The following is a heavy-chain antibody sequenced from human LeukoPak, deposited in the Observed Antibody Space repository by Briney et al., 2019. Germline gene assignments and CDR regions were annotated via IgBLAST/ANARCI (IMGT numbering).Heavy chain of an antibody. D-gene: IGHD1-26*01. J-gene: IGHJ4*02. CDR3: AALGVDFDY. CDR2: IFYTGST. Sequence: SETLSLTCTVSGGSISSYYWSWIRQPPGKGLEWIGSIFYTGSTYFNPSLKSRVTISVDTSKNQFSLKVTSVTAADTAIYYCAALGVDFDYWGQGTLVTVSS. CDR1: GGSISSYY. V-gene: IGHV4-59*04.